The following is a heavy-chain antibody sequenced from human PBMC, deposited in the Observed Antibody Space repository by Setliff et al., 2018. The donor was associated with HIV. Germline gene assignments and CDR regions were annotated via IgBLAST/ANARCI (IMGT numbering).Heavy chain of an antibody. D-gene: IGHD2-15*01. CDR3: ARGGLSTMFCSGGSCYPHPNDAFDI. J-gene: IGHJ3*02. V-gene: IGHV1-3*01. CDR1: GYTFTNYA. Sequence: VASVKVSCKASGYTFTNYAIHWVRQAPGQRLEWMGWINPGNGNTKYSQKFQGRVTITRDTSATTAYMELSRLRSDDTAVYYCARGGLSTMFCSGGSCYPHPNDAFDIWGQGTMVTVSS. CDR2: INPGNGNT.